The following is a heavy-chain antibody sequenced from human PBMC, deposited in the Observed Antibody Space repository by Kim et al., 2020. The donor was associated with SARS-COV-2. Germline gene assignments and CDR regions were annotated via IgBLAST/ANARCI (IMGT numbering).Heavy chain of an antibody. CDR2: IGSGGGT. CDR3: SKGIGSYAASYFYY. J-gene: IGHJ4*01. D-gene: IGHD2-15*01. CDR1: GFSFSSFA. V-gene: IGHV3-23*01. Sequence: GGSLRLSCVASGFSFSSFAMSWVRQAPGKGPEWVSGIGSGGGTFYLDSLKGRLTMFRDNSRNTLYLQMNSLRVEDTASFYCSKGIGSYAASYFYYCCHG.